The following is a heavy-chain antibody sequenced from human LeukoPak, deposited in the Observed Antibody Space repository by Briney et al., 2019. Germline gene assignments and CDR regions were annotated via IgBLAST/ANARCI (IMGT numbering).Heavy chain of an antibody. Sequence: SETLSLTCTVSGASIRSYYWSWIRQPPGKGLEWIGYRDKSGSSYFNPSLKSRVSISVDTSENTFSLKLSSVTAADTAMYYCARVEEGYGSGRRENYYYYYMDVWGKGTTVTISS. CDR3: ARVEEGYGSGRRENYYYYYMDV. V-gene: IGHV4-59*01. J-gene: IGHJ6*03. CDR1: GASIRSYY. CDR2: RDKSGSS. D-gene: IGHD3-10*01.